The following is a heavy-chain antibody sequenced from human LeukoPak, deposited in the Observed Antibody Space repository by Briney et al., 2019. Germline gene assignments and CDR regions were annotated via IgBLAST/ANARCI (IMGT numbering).Heavy chain of an antibody. Sequence: ASVKVSCKASGYTFTNYVMNWVRQAPGQGLEWMGWINTNTGNPTYAQGFTGRFVFSLDTSVSTAYLQISSLKAEDTAVYYCARGGVAGPTDYWGQGTLVTVSS. CDR1: GYTFTNYV. J-gene: IGHJ4*02. D-gene: IGHD2-15*01. CDR2: INTNTGNP. CDR3: ARGGVAGPTDY. V-gene: IGHV7-4-1*02.